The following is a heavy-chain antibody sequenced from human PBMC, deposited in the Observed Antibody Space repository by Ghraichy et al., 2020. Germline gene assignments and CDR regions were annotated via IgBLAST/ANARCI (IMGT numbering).Heavy chain of an antibody. D-gene: IGHD6-13*01. CDR1: GLPFSTCG. Sequence: LTCAASGLPFSTCGMHWVRQAPGKGLEWVAVMSYDGSNEYYADSVKGRFTISRDNSKNTLDLQMNSLRVEDTAVYYCAKDTRYSSSWGGDAFDLWGQGTMVTVSS. V-gene: IGHV3-30*18. CDR2: MSYDGSNE. J-gene: IGHJ3*01. CDR3: AKDTRYSSSWGGDAFDL.